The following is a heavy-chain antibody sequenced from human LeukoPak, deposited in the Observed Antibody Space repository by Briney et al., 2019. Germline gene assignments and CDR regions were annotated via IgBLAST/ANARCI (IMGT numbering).Heavy chain of an antibody. J-gene: IGHJ4*02. Sequence: PGRSLRLSCAASGFTLSDFGMNWVRQAPGKGLEWVASISNGGTEFYADSVKGRFAISRDTSTNTLSLQMNSLRAEDTAVYFCARRTGDTRFCSRFSCFLPDYWGQGTLVTVSS. V-gene: IGHV3-30*09. CDR3: ARRTGDTRFCSRFSCFLPDY. CDR1: GFTLSDFG. CDR2: ISNGGTE. D-gene: IGHD2-2*01.